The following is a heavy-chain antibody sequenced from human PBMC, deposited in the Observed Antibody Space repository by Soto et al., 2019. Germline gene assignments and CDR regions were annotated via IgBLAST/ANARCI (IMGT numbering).Heavy chain of an antibody. CDR3: ASSVLVTSTMNYFDL. CDR2: IYPDDSDT. CDR1: GYRFTSYW. V-gene: IGHV5-51*01. Sequence: RGESLKISCQASGYRFTSYWNAWVRQMPGEGLEWLGIIYPDDSDTRYSPSFLGQVTISADKSIKTTYLQWSSLKASDTAIYFCASSVLVTSTMNYFDLWGRGTLVTVSS. D-gene: IGHD2-8*02. J-gene: IGHJ4*02.